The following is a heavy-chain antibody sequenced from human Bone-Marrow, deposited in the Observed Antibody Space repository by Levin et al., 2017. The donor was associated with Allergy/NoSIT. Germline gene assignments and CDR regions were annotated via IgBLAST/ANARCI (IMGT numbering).Heavy chain of an antibody. CDR3: AKDDFDFWSGYYETHHMDV. Sequence: GGSLRLSCTVSGFTFSIYSINWVRQAPGKGLEWVSSISSSGSDMYYVDSVKGRFTISRDNAKNSLTLQMNSLRAEDTAVYYCAKDDFDFWSGYYETHHMDVWGKGTTVTVSS. D-gene: IGHD3-3*01. CDR2: ISSSGSDM. V-gene: IGHV3-21*01. CDR1: GFTFSIYS. J-gene: IGHJ6*03.